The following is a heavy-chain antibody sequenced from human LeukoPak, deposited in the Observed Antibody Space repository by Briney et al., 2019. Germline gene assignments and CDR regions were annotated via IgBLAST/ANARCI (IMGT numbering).Heavy chain of an antibody. CDR2: IRYDGGNK. CDR1: GFTFSSYG. Sequence: GGSLRLSCAASGFTFSSYGMHWVRQAPGKGLEWVAFIRYDGGNKYYADSVKGRFTISRDNSKNTLYLQMNSLRAEDTAVYYCAKGYGSGSYPHWGQGTLVTVSS. J-gene: IGHJ4*02. D-gene: IGHD3-10*01. CDR3: AKGYGSGSYPH. V-gene: IGHV3-30*02.